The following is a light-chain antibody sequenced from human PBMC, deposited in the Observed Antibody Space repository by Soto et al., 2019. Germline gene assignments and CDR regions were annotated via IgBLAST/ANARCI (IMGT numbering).Light chain of an antibody. CDR2: GTA. V-gene: IGKV3-11*01. CDR1: QSVSID. J-gene: IGKJ5*01. Sequence: IGMTQSPATLSVSPGERATLSCKASQSVSIDVAWYQQKPGQAPRLLIYGTAAGATGIPVRFSGSGSATDFTLTISSLEPEDFAVYYCQQRSSWITFGQGTRLE. CDR3: QQRSSWIT.